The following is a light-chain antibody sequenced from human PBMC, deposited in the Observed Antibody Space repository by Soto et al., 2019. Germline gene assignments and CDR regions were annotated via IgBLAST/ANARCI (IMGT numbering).Light chain of an antibody. J-gene: IGKJ4*01. Sequence: DIQMTQSPPSLSASVGDRVTITCRASQSLTTYLNWYQQKPGKAPKLLIYAASSLQSGVPSRFSGSGSGTDFTLTISSLQREDFATYYCQQSYSTPLTFGGGTKVEIK. V-gene: IGKV1-39*01. CDR2: AAS. CDR3: QQSYSTPLT. CDR1: QSLTTY.